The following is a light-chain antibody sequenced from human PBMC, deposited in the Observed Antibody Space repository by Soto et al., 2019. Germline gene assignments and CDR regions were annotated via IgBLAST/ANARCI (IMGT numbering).Light chain of an antibody. J-gene: IGKJ1*01. CDR2: KAS. V-gene: IGKV1-5*03. Sequence: DIQMTQSPSTLSASVGDRVTITCRASQTISSWLAWYQQKPGKAPKLLIYKASTLKSGVPSRFSGSGSGTEFTLTISSLQSEDFALYYCQEYFQWPPGMFGPGTKVDIK. CDR1: QTISSW. CDR3: QEYFQWPPGM.